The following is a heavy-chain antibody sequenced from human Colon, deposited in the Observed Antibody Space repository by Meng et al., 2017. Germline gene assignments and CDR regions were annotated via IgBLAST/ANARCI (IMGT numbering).Heavy chain of an antibody. J-gene: IGHJ4*02. Sequence: VQIVQSGAEVKKPGASVKVSCKASGYTFTNYAIQWVRQAPGQRLEWVGWISTNNGDTRYSQNFQDRVTITRDTSAGTVYMDLNSLRSEDTAIYYCARERQTSGEDYWGQGTLVTVSS. D-gene: IGHD2-15*01. V-gene: IGHV1-3*04. CDR2: ISTNNGDT. CDR1: GYTFTNYA. CDR3: ARERQTSGEDY.